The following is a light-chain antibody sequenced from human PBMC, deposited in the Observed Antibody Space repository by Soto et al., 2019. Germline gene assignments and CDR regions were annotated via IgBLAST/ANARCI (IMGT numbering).Light chain of an antibody. CDR1: SSDVGGYNY. Sequence: QSALTQPASVSGSPGQSITISCTGTSSDVGGYNYVSWYQQHPGKAPKLMLYDVSNRPSGVSNRFSGSKSVNTASLTISGLQAEDEADYYCSSYRSSSTPVVFGGGTKVTVL. CDR3: SSYRSSSTPVV. CDR2: DVS. V-gene: IGLV2-14*01. J-gene: IGLJ2*01.